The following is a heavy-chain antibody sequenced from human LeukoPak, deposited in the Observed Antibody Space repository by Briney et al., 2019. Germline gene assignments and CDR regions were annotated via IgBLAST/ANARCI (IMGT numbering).Heavy chain of an antibody. D-gene: IGHD2-21*01. J-gene: IGHJ4*02. CDR1: GYTLTELS. Sequence: ASVKVSCKVSGYTLTELSMHWVRQAPGKGLEWMGGFDPEDGETIYAQKFQGRVTMTEDTSTDTAYMELSSLRSEDTAVYYCARDPLSRLWGPDYFDYWGQGTLVTVSS. V-gene: IGHV1-24*01. CDR3: ARDPLSRLWGPDYFDY. CDR2: FDPEDGET.